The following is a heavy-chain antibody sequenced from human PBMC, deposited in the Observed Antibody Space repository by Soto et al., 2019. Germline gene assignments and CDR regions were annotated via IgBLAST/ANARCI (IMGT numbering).Heavy chain of an antibody. CDR2: IYYSGTT. CDR1: GGSITRRNYY. J-gene: IGHJ5*02. CDR3: ARLGAYYQSLDP. D-gene: IGHD2-21*01. V-gene: IGHV4-39*01. Sequence: SETLSLTCSVSGGSITRRNYYWGWIRQPSGKGLEWIGSIYYSGTTSYNPSLKSRVTITLETSKSQFSLRLTSVTASDTAVYYCARLGAYYQSLDPWGQGTVVTVSS.